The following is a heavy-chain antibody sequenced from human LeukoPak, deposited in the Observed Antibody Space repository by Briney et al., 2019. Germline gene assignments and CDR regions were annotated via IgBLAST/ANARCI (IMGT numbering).Heavy chain of an antibody. J-gene: IGHJ6*03. CDR2: ISGSGGST. Sequence: GGSLRLSCAASGFTFSSYAMSWVRQAPGKGLEWVSAISGSGGSTYYADSVKGRFTISRDNSKNTLYLQMNSLRAEDTAVYYCARGGYDFWTPEDYYYMDVWGKGTTVTVSS. CDR3: ARGGYDFWTPEDYYYMDV. V-gene: IGHV3-23*01. CDR1: GFTFSSYA. D-gene: IGHD3-3*01.